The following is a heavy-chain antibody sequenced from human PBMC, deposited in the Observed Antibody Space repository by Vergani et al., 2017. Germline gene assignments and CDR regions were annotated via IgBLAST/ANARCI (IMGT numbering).Heavy chain of an antibody. V-gene: IGHV4-34*01. Sequence: QVQLQQWGGGLLKPSETLSLTCVVNGGSFTSYHWTWIRQSPGEGLEWVGDIDHTGRPDYNPSLKSRLTMSVDKSRNQFYMTLNSVTATDTAIYFCARVNTETNVHLYYYYYMDVWGQGTAVTVS. J-gene: IGHJ6*03. CDR1: GGSFTSYH. D-gene: IGHD4-11*01. CDR2: IDHTGRP. CDR3: ARVNTETNVHLYYYYYMDV.